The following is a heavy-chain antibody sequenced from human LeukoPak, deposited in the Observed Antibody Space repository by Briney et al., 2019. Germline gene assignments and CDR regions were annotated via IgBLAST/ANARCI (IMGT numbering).Heavy chain of an antibody. CDR1: GGSFSAYY. V-gene: IGHV4-34*01. Sequence: SETLSLTCAVYGGSFSAYYWTWIRQPPGKGLEWIGEINHSGSTNYNPSLKSRVTISVDTSKNQFSLKLSSVTAADTAVYYCARRARRYSSGSGWFDPWGQGTLVTVSS. CDR3: ARRARRYSSGSGWFDP. J-gene: IGHJ5*02. CDR2: INHSGST. D-gene: IGHD6-19*01.